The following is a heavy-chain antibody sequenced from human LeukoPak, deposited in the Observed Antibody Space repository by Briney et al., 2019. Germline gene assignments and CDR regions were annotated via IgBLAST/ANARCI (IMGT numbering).Heavy chain of an antibody. Sequence: SETLSLTCTVSGGSISSGDYYWSWIRQPPGKGLGWIGYIYYSGSTYYNPSLKSRVTISVDTSKNQFSLKLSSVTAADTAVYYCARVPLPPAISAWFDPWGQGTLFTVSS. J-gene: IGHJ5*02. V-gene: IGHV4-30-4*08. CDR2: IYYSGST. CDR3: ARVPLPPAISAWFDP. CDR1: GGSISSGDYY. D-gene: IGHD2-2*01.